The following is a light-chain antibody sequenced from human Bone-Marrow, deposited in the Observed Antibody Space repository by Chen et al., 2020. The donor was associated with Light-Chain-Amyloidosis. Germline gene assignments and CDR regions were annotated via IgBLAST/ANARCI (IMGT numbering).Light chain of an antibody. CDR3: KSADRSGTYEVL. Sequence: SYELTQPPSVSVSPGQTARITCSGDDLPTKYAYWYQQTPGQAPVLVIHRDTERPSGISERFCGSSSGTTATLKISGVQAEDEADYHCKSADRSGTYEVLFGGGTKLTVL. CDR1: DLPTKY. V-gene: IGLV3-25*03. CDR2: RDT. J-gene: IGLJ2*01.